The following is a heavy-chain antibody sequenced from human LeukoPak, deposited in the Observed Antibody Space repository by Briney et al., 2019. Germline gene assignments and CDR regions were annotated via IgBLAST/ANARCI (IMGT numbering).Heavy chain of an antibody. Sequence: SETLSLTCAVSGYSISTTSYRGWIRQSPGKGLEWIGSIHQSGSTYYNPSLRSRVTISVDTSKNQFSLKLSSVTAAETAVYYCARQDCTHGVCFSYYYFYVDVWGKGTTVTVSS. CDR3: ARQDCTHGVCFSYYYFYVDV. D-gene: IGHD2-8*01. J-gene: IGHJ6*03. V-gene: IGHV4-38-2*01. CDR1: GYSISTTSY. CDR2: IHQSGST.